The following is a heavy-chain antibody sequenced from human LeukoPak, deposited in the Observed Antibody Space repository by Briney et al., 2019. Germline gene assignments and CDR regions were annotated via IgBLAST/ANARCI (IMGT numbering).Heavy chain of an antibody. Sequence: GRSLRLSCAASGFTFSSYGMHWVRQAPGKGLEWVAVISYDGSNKYYADSVKGRFTISRDNSKNTLYLQMNSLRAEDTAVYYCAREIPSAGFDPWGQGTLVTVSS. CDR3: AREIPSAGFDP. D-gene: IGHD2-2*01. V-gene: IGHV3-30*03. CDR1: GFTFSSYG. CDR2: ISYDGSNK. J-gene: IGHJ5*02.